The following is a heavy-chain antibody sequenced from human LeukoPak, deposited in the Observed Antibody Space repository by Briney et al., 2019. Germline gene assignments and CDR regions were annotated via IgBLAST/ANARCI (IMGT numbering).Heavy chain of an antibody. V-gene: IGHV3-23*01. D-gene: IGHD3-3*01. CDR3: AKVGDDFWSGLGAFDI. CDR1: GFTFSSYA. CDR2: ISGSGGST. Sequence: GGSLRLSCAASGFTFSSYAMSWVRQALGKGLEWVSAISGSGGSTYYADSVKGRFTISRDNSKNTLYLQMNSLRAEDTAVYYCAKVGDDFWSGLGAFDIWGQGTMVTVSS. J-gene: IGHJ3*02.